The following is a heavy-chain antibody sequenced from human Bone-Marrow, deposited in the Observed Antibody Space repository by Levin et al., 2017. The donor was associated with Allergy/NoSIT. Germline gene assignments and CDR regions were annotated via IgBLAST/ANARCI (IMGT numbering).Heavy chain of an antibody. D-gene: IGHD4-17*01. CDR1: GGSISSGAYY. Sequence: SETLSLTCTVSGGSISSGAYYWSWIRQHPGQGLEWIGYIFYTGSTYYNPSLKSRITISVDTSKTRFSVKLTSVTAADTAVYYCARIGADYGDIDSWGQGTLVTVS. CDR2: IFYTGST. CDR3: ARIGADYGDIDS. J-gene: IGHJ5*01. V-gene: IGHV4-31*03.